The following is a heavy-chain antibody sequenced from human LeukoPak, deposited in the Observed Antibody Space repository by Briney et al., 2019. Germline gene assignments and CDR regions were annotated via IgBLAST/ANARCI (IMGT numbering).Heavy chain of an antibody. CDR1: GFTFSSYG. CDR3: ARDWGYCSSTSCHLFDY. D-gene: IGHD2-2*01. V-gene: IGHV3-33*01. Sequence: GGSLRLSCAASGFTFSSYGMHWVRQAPGKGLEWVAVIWYDGSNKYYADSVKGRFTISRDNSKNTLYLQMNSLRAEDTAVYYCARDWGYCSSTSCHLFDYWGQGTLVTVSS. J-gene: IGHJ4*02. CDR2: IWYDGSNK.